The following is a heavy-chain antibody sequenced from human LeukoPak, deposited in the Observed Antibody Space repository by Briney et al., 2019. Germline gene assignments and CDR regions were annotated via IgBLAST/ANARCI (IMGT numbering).Heavy chain of an antibody. CDR2: IYPGDSDT. V-gene: IGHV5-51*01. D-gene: IGHD1-26*01. CDR1: GYIFTSYW. Sequence: TGESLQISCKGSGYIFTSYWIGWVRQMPGKGLEWMGIIYPGDSDTRYSPSFQGQVTISADKSISTAYLQWSSLKASDTAMYYCARLVGSTLDTFDIWGQGTKVLVSS. CDR3: ARLVGSTLDTFDI. J-gene: IGHJ3*02.